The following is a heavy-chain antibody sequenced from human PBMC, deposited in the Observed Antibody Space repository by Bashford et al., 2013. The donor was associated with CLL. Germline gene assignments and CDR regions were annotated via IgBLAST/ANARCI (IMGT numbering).Heavy chain of an antibody. J-gene: IGHJ4*02. CDR1: GYTFTGYY. CDR2: INPNSGGT. V-gene: IGHV1-2*02. Sequence: ASVKVSCKTSGYTFTGYYMHWVRQAPGQGLEWMGWINPNSGGTNYGQKFQGRVTMTRDTSISTAYMELFRLRSDDTAVYYCAREMRDTAMAPAGYWGQGTLVTVSS. D-gene: IGHD5-18*01. CDR3: AREMRDTAMAPAGY.